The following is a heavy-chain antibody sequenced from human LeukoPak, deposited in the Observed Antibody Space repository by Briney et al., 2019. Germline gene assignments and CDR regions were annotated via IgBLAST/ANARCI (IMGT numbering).Heavy chain of an antibody. V-gene: IGHV3-73*01. CDR2: IRSKTNNYAT. J-gene: IGHJ4*02. CDR1: GFTFSGSA. CDR3: TTGKGYGGATGY. D-gene: IGHD1-26*01. Sequence: GGSLRLSCAASGFTFSGSALHWVRQASGKGLEWIGRIRSKTNNYATTYAASVTGRFTISRDDAENTAYLQMNSLKTEDTAVYYCTTGKGYGGATGYWGQGTLVTVSS.